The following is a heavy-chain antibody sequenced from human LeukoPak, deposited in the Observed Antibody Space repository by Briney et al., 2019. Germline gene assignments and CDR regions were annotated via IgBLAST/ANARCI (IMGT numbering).Heavy chain of an antibody. V-gene: IGHV3-23*01. J-gene: IGHJ4*02. CDR3: AKDESLWSSSWTHFDY. Sequence: GGSLRLSCAASGFTFSSYAMSWVRQAPGKGLEWVSSISGSGGSTYYADSVKGRFPISRDNSKNTLYLQMNSLRAEDTAVYYCAKDESLWSSSWTHFDYWGQGTLVTVSS. D-gene: IGHD6-13*01. CDR1: GFTFSSYA. CDR2: ISGSGGST.